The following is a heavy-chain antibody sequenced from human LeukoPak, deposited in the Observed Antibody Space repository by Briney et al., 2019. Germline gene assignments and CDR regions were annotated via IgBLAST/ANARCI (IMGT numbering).Heavy chain of an antibody. Sequence: GGSLRLSCAAYAFTFSGYSMTWVRQAPGKGLEWVSYISSSSSIMSYADSVKGRFTISRDNAKNSLYLQMNSLRDADTAVYYCVRERRFHFDSWGEGTLVTVSS. J-gene: IGHJ4*02. V-gene: IGHV3-48*02. D-gene: IGHD3-10*01. CDR1: AFTFSGYS. CDR2: ISSSSSIM. CDR3: VRERRFHFDS.